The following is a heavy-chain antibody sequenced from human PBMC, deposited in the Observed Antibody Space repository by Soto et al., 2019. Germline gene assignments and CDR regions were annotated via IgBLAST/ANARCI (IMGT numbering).Heavy chain of an antibody. Sequence: SVKVSCKASGGTFSSYAISWVRQAPGQGLEWMGGIIPIFGTANYAQKFQGRVTITADESTSTAYMELSSLRTEDTAVYYCARGSRDYDSSGYSWFDPWGQGTLVTVSS. CDR2: IIPIFGTA. V-gene: IGHV1-69*13. CDR1: GGTFSSYA. CDR3: ARGSRDYDSSGYSWFDP. J-gene: IGHJ5*02. D-gene: IGHD3-22*01.